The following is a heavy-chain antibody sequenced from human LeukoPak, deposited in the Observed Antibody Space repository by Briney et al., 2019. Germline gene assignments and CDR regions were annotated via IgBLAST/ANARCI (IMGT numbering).Heavy chain of an antibody. V-gene: IGHV3-30-3*01. CDR3: ARDWGSFDY. J-gene: IGHJ4*02. CDR1: GFTFSSYA. D-gene: IGHD3-16*01. CDR2: ISYDGSNK. Sequence: TGGSLRLSCAASGFTFSSYAMHWVRQAPGKGLEWVAVISYDGSNKYYADSVKGRFTISRDNSKNTLYLQMNSLRAEDTAVYYCARDWGSFDYWGQGTLVTVSS.